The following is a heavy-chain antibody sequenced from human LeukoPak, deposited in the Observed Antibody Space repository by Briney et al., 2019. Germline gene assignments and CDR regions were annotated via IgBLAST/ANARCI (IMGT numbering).Heavy chain of an antibody. CDR2: ISYDGSNK. J-gene: IGHJ4*02. V-gene: IGHV3-30*18. CDR1: GFTFSSYG. D-gene: IGHD5-18*01. Sequence: GRSLRLSCAASGFTFSSYGMHWVRQAPGKGLEWVAVISYDGSNKHYADSVKGRFTISRDNSKNTLYLQMNSLRAEDTAVYYCAKSSGIQLWLHFDYWGQGTLVTVSS. CDR3: AKSSGIQLWLHFDY.